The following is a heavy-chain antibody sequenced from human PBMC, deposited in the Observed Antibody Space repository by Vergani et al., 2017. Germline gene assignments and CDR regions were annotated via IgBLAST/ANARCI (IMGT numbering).Heavy chain of an antibody. J-gene: IGHJ4*02. CDR1: GGPISSYY. Sequence: QVQLQESGPGLVKPSETLSLTCTVSGGPISSYYWSWIRQPPGKGLEWIGYIYYSGSTNYNPSLKSRVTISVDTSKNQFSLKLSSVTAADTAVYYCARETTVIGFDYWGQGTLVTVSS. D-gene: IGHD4-11*01. CDR3: ARETTVIGFDY. CDR2: IYYSGST. V-gene: IGHV4-59*01.